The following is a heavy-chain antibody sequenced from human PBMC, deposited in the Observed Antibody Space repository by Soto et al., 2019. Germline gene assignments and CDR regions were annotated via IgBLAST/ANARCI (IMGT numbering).Heavy chain of an antibody. J-gene: IGHJ5*02. CDR2: MSPNSGNT. V-gene: IGHV1-8*01. CDR3: ARVKSYDILTGYSTWFDP. D-gene: IGHD3-9*01. CDR1: GYTFTSYD. Sequence: ASVKVSCKASGYTFTSYDINWVRQATGQGLEWMGWMSPNSGNTGYAQNFQGRVTMTRNTSISTAYMELSSLRSEDTAVYYCARVKSYDILTGYSTWFDPWGQGTLVTVSS.